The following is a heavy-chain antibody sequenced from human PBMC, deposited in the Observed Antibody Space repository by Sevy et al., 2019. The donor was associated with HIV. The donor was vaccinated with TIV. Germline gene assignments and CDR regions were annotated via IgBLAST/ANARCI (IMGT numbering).Heavy chain of an antibody. CDR3: ATTKDYYESSGCPFDY. V-gene: IGHV1-24*01. J-gene: IGHJ4*02. CDR2: FDPEDGET. D-gene: IGHD3-22*01. Sequence: ASVKVSCKVSGYTLSQLSMHWVRQAPGKGLEWMGSFDPEDGETLYAQKLPGRVTMTEDTSIDTAYIELNSLRSEDTAVYYCATTKDYYESSGCPFDYWGQGTLVTVSS. CDR1: GYTLSQLS.